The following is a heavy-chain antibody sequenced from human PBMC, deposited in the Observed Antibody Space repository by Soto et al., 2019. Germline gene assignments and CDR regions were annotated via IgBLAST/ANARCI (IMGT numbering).Heavy chain of an antibody. CDR3: ARENYFDY. V-gene: IGHV3-7*01. CDR2: IKPDGSDK. CDR1: GFTFHNYW. Sequence: EVQLVESGGGLVQPGGSLRLSCAASGFTFHNYWMGWVRQTPDKGLEWVANIKPDGSDKYYVDSVKGRFNISRDNAKKPLYLQMNTLRAEDTAVYYCARENYFDYWGQGTLVTVSS. J-gene: IGHJ4*02.